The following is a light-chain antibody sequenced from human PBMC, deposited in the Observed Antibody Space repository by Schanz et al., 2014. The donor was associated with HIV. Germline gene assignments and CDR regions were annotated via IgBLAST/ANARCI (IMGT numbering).Light chain of an antibody. CDR3: QQYGSS. J-gene: IGKJ3*01. CDR1: QSITSSY. V-gene: IGKV3-20*01. CDR2: GAS. Sequence: EIVLTQSPGTLSLSPGERATLSCRASQSITSSYLAWYQQNPGQAPRLLIYGASSRATGIPDRFSGSGSGTDFTLTISRLEPEDFAVYYCQQYGSSFGPGTKVEIK.